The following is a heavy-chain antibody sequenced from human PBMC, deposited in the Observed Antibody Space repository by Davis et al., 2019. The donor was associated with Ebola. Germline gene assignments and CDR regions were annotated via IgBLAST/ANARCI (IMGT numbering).Heavy chain of an antibody. CDR3: ARGLRCDY. D-gene: IGHD4-17*01. V-gene: IGHV3-7*01. Sequence: PGGSLRLSCAASGFTFSSYAMSWVRQAPGKGLEWVANIKQDGSEKYYVDSVKGRFTISRDNAKNSLYLQMNSLRAEDTAVYYCARGLRCDYWGQGTLVTVSS. CDR1: GFTFSSYA. CDR2: IKQDGSEK. J-gene: IGHJ4*02.